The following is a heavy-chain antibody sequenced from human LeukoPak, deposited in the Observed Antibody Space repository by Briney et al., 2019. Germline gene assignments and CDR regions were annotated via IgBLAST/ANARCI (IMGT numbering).Heavy chain of an antibody. CDR2: IYHSGST. J-gene: IGHJ4*02. CDR1: DYSISSGYY. Sequence: PSETLSLTCAVSDYSISSGYYWGWIRQPPGKGLEWIGSIYHSGSTYYNPSLKSRVTISVDTSKNQFSLKLSSVTAADTAVYYCARDGGIVGATTFDYWGQGTPVTVSS. D-gene: IGHD1-26*01. CDR3: ARDGGIVGATTFDY. V-gene: IGHV4-38-2*02.